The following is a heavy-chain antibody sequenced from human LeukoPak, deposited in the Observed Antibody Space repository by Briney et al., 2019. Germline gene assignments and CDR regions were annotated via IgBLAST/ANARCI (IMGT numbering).Heavy chain of an antibody. D-gene: IGHD3-9*01. J-gene: IGHJ3*02. CDR1: GFTFSSYA. CDR3: AREGYDILTGPDAFDI. CDR2: ISSDGGST. Sequence: PGGSLRLSCSASGFTFSSYAMHWVRQAPGKGLEYVAAISSDGGSTYYADSVKGRFTISRDNSKNTLFLQMNSLRAEDTAVYYCAREGYDILTGPDAFDIWGQGTMVTVSS. V-gene: IGHV3-64*04.